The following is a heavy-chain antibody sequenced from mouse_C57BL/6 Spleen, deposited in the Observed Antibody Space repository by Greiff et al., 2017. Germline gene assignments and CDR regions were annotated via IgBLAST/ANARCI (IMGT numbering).Heavy chain of an antibody. CDR1: GYTFTSYW. Sequence: QVQLQQPGAELVRPGSSVKLSCKASGYTFTSYWMHWVKQRPIQGLEWIGNIDPSDSETHYNQKFKDKATLTVDKSSSTAYMQLSSLTSEDSAVYYCARKGPGTGFAYWGQGTLVTVSA. D-gene: IGHD3-3*01. CDR3: ARKGPGTGFAY. CDR2: IDPSDSET. V-gene: IGHV1-52*01. J-gene: IGHJ3*01.